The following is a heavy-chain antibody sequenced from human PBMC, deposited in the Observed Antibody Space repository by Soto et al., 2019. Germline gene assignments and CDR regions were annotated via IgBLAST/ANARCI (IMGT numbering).Heavy chain of an antibody. CDR3: ARGSSSGWYYFDY. CDR1: GGSISSYY. V-gene: IGHV4-59*01. CDR2: IYYSGST. J-gene: IGHJ4*02. D-gene: IGHD6-19*01. Sequence: KPSETLSLTCTVSGGSISSYYWSWIRQPPGKGLEWIGYIYYSGSTNYNPSPKSRVTISVDTSKNQFSLKLSSVTAADTAVYYCARGSSSGWYYFDYWGQGTLVTVSS.